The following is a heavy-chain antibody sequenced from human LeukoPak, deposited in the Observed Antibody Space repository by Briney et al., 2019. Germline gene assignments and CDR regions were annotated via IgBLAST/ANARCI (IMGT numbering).Heavy chain of an antibody. V-gene: IGHV3-64*01. CDR2: ISSNGGST. Sequence: GGSLRLSCAASGFTFSSYAMHWVRQAPGKGLEYVSAISSNGGSTYYANSVKGRFTISRDNSKNTLYLQMGSLRAEDMAVYYCARTTAGASPFDPWGQGTLVTVSS. J-gene: IGHJ5*02. D-gene: IGHD7-27*01. CDR3: ARTTAGASPFDP. CDR1: GFTFSSYA.